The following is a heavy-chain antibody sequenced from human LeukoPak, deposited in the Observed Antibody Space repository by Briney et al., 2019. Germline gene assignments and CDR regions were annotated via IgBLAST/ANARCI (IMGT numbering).Heavy chain of an antibody. D-gene: IGHD4-11*01. CDR3: AREGSTVASHFDY. CDR2: ISYDGSNK. CDR1: GLTFSSHW. Sequence: GGSLRLSCAASGLTFSSHWMHWVRQAPGKGLEWVAVISYDGSNKYYADSVKGRFTISRDNPKHTLYLQMNSLRAEDTAVYYCAREGSTVASHFDYWGQGTLVTVSS. V-gene: IGHV3-30-3*01. J-gene: IGHJ4*02.